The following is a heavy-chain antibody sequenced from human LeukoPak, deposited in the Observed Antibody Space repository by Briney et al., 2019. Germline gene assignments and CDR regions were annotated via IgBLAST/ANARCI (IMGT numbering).Heavy chain of an antibody. Sequence: GGSLRLSCAASGFTFSSYSMNWVRQAPGKGLEGVSSISSSSSYIYYADSVKGRFTISRDNAKNSLYLQMNTLRAEDTAVYYCARDSLHYYDSSGYYPDYWGQGTLVTVSS. J-gene: IGHJ4*02. D-gene: IGHD3-22*01. CDR3: ARDSLHYYDSSGYYPDY. V-gene: IGHV3-21*01. CDR1: GFTFSSYS. CDR2: ISSSSSYI.